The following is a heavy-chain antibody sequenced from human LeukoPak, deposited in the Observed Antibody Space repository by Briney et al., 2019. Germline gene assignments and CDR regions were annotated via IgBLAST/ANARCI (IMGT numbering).Heavy chain of an antibody. J-gene: IGHJ4*02. CDR2: IYYSGST. CDR3: ARDYSSSLGYYFGY. CDR1: GDSISIGGYY. D-gene: IGHD6-13*01. Sequence: SETLSLTCTVSGDSISIGGYYWTWIRQPPGKGPQWIGYIYYSGSTYYNPSLKSRATTLIDRSKNQFSLRVSSVTAADTAVYYCARDYSSSLGYYFGYWGQGIPVTVSS. V-gene: IGHV4-30-2*01.